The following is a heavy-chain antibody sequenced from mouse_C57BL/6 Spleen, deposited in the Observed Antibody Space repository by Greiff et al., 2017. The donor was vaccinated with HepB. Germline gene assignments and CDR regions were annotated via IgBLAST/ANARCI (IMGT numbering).Heavy chain of an antibody. Sequence: VQLQQSGAELVKPGASVKLSCKASGYTFTSYWMHWVKQRPGQGLEWIGMIHPNSGRTNYNEKFKSKATLTVDKSSSTAYMQLSSLTSEDSAVYYCAREDYYGSSHYFDYWGQGTTLTVSS. V-gene: IGHV1-64*01. D-gene: IGHD1-1*01. CDR2: IHPNSGRT. CDR3: AREDYYGSSHYFDY. J-gene: IGHJ2*01. CDR1: GYTFTSYW.